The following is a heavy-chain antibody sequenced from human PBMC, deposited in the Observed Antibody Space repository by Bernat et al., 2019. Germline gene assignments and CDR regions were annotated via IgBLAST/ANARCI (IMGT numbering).Heavy chain of an antibody. D-gene: IGHD2-21*01. CDR3: AKGLWSDAFDI. CDR1: GLTLSSHG. J-gene: IGHJ3*02. V-gene: IGHV3-23*04. Sequence: VQLVESGGGLVQPGGSLRLSCAASGLTLSSHGMSWVRQGTGKGLEWVSSVTSDGTTYYADSLKGRCTISRDIYESTVYLQMNNLGAEDTAVYYCAKGLWSDAFDIWGRGTMVTVSS. CDR2: VTSDGTT.